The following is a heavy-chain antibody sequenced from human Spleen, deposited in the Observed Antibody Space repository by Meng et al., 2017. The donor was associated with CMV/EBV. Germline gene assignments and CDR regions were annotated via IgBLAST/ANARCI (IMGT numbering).Heavy chain of an antibody. CDR3: ARDRRGNSSGYVFGTGYFDL. CDR2: ISSSSSYI. V-gene: IGHV3-21*04. D-gene: IGHD3-22*01. CDR1: GFTFSSYS. Sequence: GESLKISCAASGFTFSSYSMNWVRQAPGKGLEWVSSISSSSSYIYYADSVKGRFTISRDNSKNTLYLQMNSLRAEDTAVYYCARDRRGNSSGYVFGTGYFDLWGRGTLVTVSS. J-gene: IGHJ2*01.